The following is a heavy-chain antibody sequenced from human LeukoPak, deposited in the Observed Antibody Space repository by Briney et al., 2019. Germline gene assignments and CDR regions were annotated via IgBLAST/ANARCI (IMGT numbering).Heavy chain of an antibody. CDR1: GRLMSICY. J-gene: IGHJ6*02. V-gene: IGHV4-59*13. D-gene: IGHD6-13*01. Sequence: SETLTLICSVWGRLMSICYGIWMREPRGKGVVGIGYIDYSGSTNYNPSLKSRVTISVDTSKNQFSLKLSSVTAADTAVYYCARGPGVAAAVDEGHYYYYYGMDVWGQGTTVTVSS. CDR3: ARGPGVAAAVDEGHYYYYYGMDV. CDR2: IDYSGST.